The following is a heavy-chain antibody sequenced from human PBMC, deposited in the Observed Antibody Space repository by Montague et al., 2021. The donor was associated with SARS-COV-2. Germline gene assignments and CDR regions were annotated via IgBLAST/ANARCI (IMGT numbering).Heavy chain of an antibody. CDR2: IYYSGST. Sequence: SETLSLTCTVSGGSISSSSYYRGCIRQPPGKGLEWLGSIYYSGSTYYSPSLKSRVTISVDTSKNQFSLKLSSVTAADTAVYYCARVGRQELVRLSGIDCWGQGTTVTVSS. D-gene: IGHD6-13*01. V-gene: IGHV4-39*07. CDR1: GGSISSSSYY. J-gene: IGHJ6*02. CDR3: ARVGRQELVRLSGIDC.